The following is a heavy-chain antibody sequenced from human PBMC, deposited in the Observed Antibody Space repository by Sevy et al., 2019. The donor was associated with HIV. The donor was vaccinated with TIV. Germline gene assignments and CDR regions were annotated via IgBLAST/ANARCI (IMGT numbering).Heavy chain of an antibody. CDR2: INPNTGVT. CDR3: ARVGSFHGSSIDTFDM. J-gene: IGHJ3*02. V-gene: IGHV1-2*02. Sequence: ASVKVSCKASGYTLTGYYIHWVRQAPGQGLEWMGWINPNTGVTGSAQKFQGRVTVTRDTSISTAYLELSSLTYDDTALDDCARVGSFHGSSIDTFDMWGQGTVVTVSS. D-gene: IGHD3-10*01. CDR1: GYTLTGYY.